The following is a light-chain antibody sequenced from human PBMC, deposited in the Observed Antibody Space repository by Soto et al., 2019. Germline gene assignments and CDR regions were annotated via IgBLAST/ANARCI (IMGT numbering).Light chain of an antibody. Sequence: DIVMTQSPLSLPVTPGQPASISCRSSQSLLHSNGYNYLDWYLQKPGQSPQLLIYLGSILASGVPDRFSGSGSGTDFTLKISRVEAEDVGVYYCMQALQTPYTFGQGTKLEIK. V-gene: IGKV2-28*01. CDR2: LGS. J-gene: IGKJ2*01. CDR3: MQALQTPYT. CDR1: QSLLHSNGYNY.